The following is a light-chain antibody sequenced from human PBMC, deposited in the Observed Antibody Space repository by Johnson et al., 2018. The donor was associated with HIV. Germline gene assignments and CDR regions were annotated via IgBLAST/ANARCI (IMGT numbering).Light chain of an antibody. CDR2: KNN. V-gene: IGLV1-51*02. Sequence: QSVLTQPPSVSAAPGQKVTISCSGSSSNIGNNYVSWYQQLPGTAPKLLIYKNNNRPSGIPDRFSGSKSGTSATLGITGLQTGDEADYYCGTWDSSLSASYVFGTGTKVTVL. J-gene: IGLJ1*01. CDR1: SSNIGNNY. CDR3: GTWDSSLSASYV.